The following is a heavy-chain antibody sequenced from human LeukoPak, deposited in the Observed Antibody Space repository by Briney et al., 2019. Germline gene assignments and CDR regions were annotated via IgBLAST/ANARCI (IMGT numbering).Heavy chain of an antibody. CDR3: ARLTMVRGVIIDWYFDL. V-gene: IGHV4-34*01. J-gene: IGHJ2*01. Sequence: SETLSLTCAVYGGSFGGYYWSWIRQPPGKGLEWIGEINHSGSSNYNPSLKSRVTISVDTSKNQFSLKLSSVTAADTAVYYCARLTMVRGVIIDWYFDLWGRGTLVTVSS. D-gene: IGHD3-10*01. CDR2: INHSGSS. CDR1: GGSFGGYY.